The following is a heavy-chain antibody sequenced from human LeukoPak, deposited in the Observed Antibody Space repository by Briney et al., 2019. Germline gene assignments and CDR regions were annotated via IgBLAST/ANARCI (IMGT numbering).Heavy chain of an antibody. D-gene: IGHD3-10*01. CDR1: GFTFSSYA. CDR3: AKNNDFGGYYGMDV. J-gene: IGHJ6*02. CDR2: ISGSGGST. V-gene: IGHV3-23*01. Sequence: PGGSLRLSCAASGFTFSSYAMSWVRQAPGKGLEWVSAISGSGGSTYYADSVKGRFTISRDNSKNTLYLQMNSLRAEDTAVYYCAKNNDFGGYYGMDVWGQGTTVTVSS.